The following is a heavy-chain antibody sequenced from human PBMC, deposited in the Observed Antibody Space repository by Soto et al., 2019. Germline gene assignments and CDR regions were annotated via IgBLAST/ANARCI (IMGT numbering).Heavy chain of an antibody. Sequence: SETLSLTCTVSGGSISSGGYYWSWIRQHPGKGLEWIGCIYYSGSTYYNPSLKSRVTISVDTSKNQFSLKLSSVTAADTAVYYCARDLGGYSGYDLVGPAYYYYYMDVWGKGTTVTVSS. V-gene: IGHV4-31*03. J-gene: IGHJ6*03. CDR2: IYYSGST. D-gene: IGHD5-12*01. CDR1: GGSISSGGYY. CDR3: ARDLGGYSGYDLVGPAYYYYYMDV.